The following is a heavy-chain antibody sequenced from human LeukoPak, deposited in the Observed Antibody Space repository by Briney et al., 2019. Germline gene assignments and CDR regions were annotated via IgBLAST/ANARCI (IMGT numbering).Heavy chain of an antibody. CDR1: GFNFGDYD. J-gene: IGHJ5*02. CDR3: ARMNRGGGRAVMFDP. Sequence: PGGSLRLSCTTSGFNFGDYDMSWVRQGPGRGLEWVGFIRGRAYGGTTEYATSVRGTFIISRDNDKGIAYLQMNSLKTEGTAVYYCARMNRGGGRAVMFDPWGQGTLVTVSS. CDR2: IRGRAYGGTT. V-gene: IGHV3-49*04. D-gene: IGHD3-10*01.